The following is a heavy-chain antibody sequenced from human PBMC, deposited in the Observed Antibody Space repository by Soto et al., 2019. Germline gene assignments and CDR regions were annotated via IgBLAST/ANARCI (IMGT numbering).Heavy chain of an antibody. V-gene: IGHV4-4*02. J-gene: IGHJ5*02. CDR3: ARVRQGCSSTSCYFDP. Sequence: SETLSLTCAVSGGSISSSNWWNWVRQPPGKGLEWIGEIHHSGSTNYNPSLKSQVTISVDKSKNQFSLKLNSVTAADTAVYYCARVRQGCSSTSCYFDPWGQGTLVTVSS. D-gene: IGHD2-2*01. CDR1: GGSISSSNW. CDR2: IHHSGST.